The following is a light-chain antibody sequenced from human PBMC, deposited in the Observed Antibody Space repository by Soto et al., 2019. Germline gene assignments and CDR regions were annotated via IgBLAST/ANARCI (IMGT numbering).Light chain of an antibody. CDR2: SND. CDR3: AVWDDSLNGVV. J-gene: IGLJ2*01. CDR1: SSNVGSNT. Sequence: QSVLTQPPSASGTPGQRVTISCSGSSSNVGSNTVNWYQQFPGTAPKLLIHSNDERPSGVPDRLSGSNSGTSASLAISGLQSEDEADYYCAVWDDSLNGVVLGGGTKLTVL. V-gene: IGLV1-44*01.